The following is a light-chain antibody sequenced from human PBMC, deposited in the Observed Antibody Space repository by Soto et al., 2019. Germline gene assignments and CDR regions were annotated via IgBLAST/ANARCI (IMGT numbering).Light chain of an antibody. CDR1: QSITAS. J-gene: IGKJ4*01. V-gene: IGKV1-5*01. Sequence: DIQMTQSPSTVSANVGDSVTITCRASQSITASLAWHQQRPGKAPTLLTYDVSSLQSVIPRIFSGGAYGTDFTITIISLQPADFVTYYCPQVNVYPSPFGGGTKVDIK. CDR3: PQVNVYPSP. CDR2: DVS.